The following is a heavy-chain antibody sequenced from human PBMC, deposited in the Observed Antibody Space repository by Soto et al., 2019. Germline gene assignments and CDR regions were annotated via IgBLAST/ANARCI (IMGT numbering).Heavy chain of an antibody. CDR2: IYYSGST. Sequence: SETLSLTCTVSGGSISSSSYYWGWIRQPPGKGLKWIGSIYYSGSTYYNPSLKSRVTISVDTSKNQFSLKVSSVTAADTAVYYCAKGIAVAGTIVGDAFDIWGQGTMVTVSS. V-gene: IGHV4-39*01. CDR1: GGSISSSSYY. J-gene: IGHJ3*02. CDR3: AKGIAVAGTIVGDAFDI. D-gene: IGHD6-19*01.